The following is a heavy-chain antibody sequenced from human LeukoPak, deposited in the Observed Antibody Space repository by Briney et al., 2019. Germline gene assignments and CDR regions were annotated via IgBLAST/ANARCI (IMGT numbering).Heavy chain of an antibody. D-gene: IGHD5-18*01. CDR3: ARLGLSTYSYGTNWFDP. CDR2: IYPGDSDT. J-gene: IGHJ5*02. Sequence: GESLKISCKGSGYSFTSYWIGWVRQMPGKGLEWMGIIYPGDSDTRYSPSSQGQVTISADKSISTAYLQWSSLKASDTAMYYCARLGLSTYSYGTNWFDPWGQGTLVTVSS. CDR1: GYSFTSYW. V-gene: IGHV5-51*01.